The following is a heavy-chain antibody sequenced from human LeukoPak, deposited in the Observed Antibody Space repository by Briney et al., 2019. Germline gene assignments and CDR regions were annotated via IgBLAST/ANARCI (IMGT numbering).Heavy chain of an antibody. CDR3: ARGGVVVVPAARVGWFDP. CDR2: INPNSGGT. Sequence: VKVSCKASGYTFTGYYMHWVRQAPGQGLEGLGWINPNSGGTNYAQKFQGRVTMTRDTSISTAYMELSRLRSDDTAVYYCARGGVVVVPAARVGWFDPWGQGTLVTVSS. D-gene: IGHD2-2*01. CDR1: GYTFTGYY. V-gene: IGHV1-2*02. J-gene: IGHJ5*02.